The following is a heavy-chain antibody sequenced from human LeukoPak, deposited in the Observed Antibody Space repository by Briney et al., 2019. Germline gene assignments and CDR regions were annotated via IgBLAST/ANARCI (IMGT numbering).Heavy chain of an antibody. D-gene: IGHD1-26*01. Sequence: SVKVSCKASGGTFSSYAISWVRQAPGQGLEWMGGIIPIFGTANYAQKFQGRVTITADESTSTAYMELSSLRSEDTAVYYCARDPQPWEPYADAFDIWGQGTMVTVSS. J-gene: IGHJ3*02. CDR1: GGTFSSYA. V-gene: IGHV1-69*13. CDR2: IIPIFGTA. CDR3: ARDPQPWEPYADAFDI.